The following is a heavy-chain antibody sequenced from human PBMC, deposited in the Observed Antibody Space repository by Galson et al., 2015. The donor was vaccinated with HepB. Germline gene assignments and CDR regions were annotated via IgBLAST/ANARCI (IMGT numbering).Heavy chain of an antibody. CDR3: VRGHTITFGGVFVVPVYFDC. V-gene: IGHV1-3*01. D-gene: IGHD3-16*02. CDR2: INAGNGNT. Sequence: SVKVSCKASGYTFTDYAIHWVRQAPGQGLEWLGWINAGNGNTKLAQKFQDRVTITSDTSASTAYMDLSNLRSEDTAVYSCVRGHTITFGGVFVVPVYFDCWGQGTLVTGSS. CDR1: GYTFTDYA. J-gene: IGHJ4*02.